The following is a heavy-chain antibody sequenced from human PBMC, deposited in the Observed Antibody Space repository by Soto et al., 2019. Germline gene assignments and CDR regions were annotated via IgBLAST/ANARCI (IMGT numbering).Heavy chain of an antibody. V-gene: IGHV3-33*01. CDR1: GFTFSSYG. J-gene: IGHJ3*02. D-gene: IGHD6-19*01. CDR3: ARDYAEGSSGSYAFYI. CDR2: IWYDGSNK. Sequence: QVQLVESGGGVVQPGRSLRLSCAASGFTFSSYGMHWVRQAPGKGLEWVAVIWYDGSNKYYADSVKGRFTISRDNSKNTLYLQMNSLRAEDTAVYYCARDYAEGSSGSYAFYIWGQGTMVTVSS.